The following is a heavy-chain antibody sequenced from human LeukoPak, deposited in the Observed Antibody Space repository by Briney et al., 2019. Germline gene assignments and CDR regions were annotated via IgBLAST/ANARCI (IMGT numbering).Heavy chain of an antibody. D-gene: IGHD3-10*01. CDR1: GFTFSSYW. J-gene: IGHJ4*02. Sequence: GGSLRLSCAASGFTFSSYWMSWVRQAPGKGLEWVSVIYSGGSTYYADSVKGRFIISRDNSRNMLYLQMNSLRAEDTAVYYCAGASDYYGSGSYDNYWGQGTLVTVSS. CDR2: IYSGGST. CDR3: AGASDYYGSGSYDNY. V-gene: IGHV3-53*01.